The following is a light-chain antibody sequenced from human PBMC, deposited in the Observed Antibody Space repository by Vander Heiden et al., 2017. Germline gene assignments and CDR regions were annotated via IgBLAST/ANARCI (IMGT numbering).Light chain of an antibody. Sequence: QSALTQPAPVSGSPGQSITIPCTGTSSDVGGYNDVSCYQQHPGKAPKLMIYDVSNRPSGVSNRFSGSKSGNTASLTISGLQAEDEADYYCSSYTSSSKVFGGGTKLTVL. J-gene: IGLJ2*01. V-gene: IGLV2-14*03. CDR1: SSDVGGYND. CDR2: DVS. CDR3: SSYTSSSKV.